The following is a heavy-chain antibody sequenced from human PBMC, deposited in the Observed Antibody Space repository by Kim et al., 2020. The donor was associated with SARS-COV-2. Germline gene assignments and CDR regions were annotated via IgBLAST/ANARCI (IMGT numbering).Heavy chain of an antibody. V-gene: IGHV3-15*01. J-gene: IGHJ4*02. CDR1: GFTFSNAW. CDR2: IKSKTDGGTT. CDR3: FASAPWMGPDTVPREFDY. Sequence: GGSLRLSCAASGFTFSNAWMSWVRQAPGKGLEWVGRIKSKTDGGTTDYAAPVKGRFTISRDDSKNTLYLQMNSLKTEDTAVYYCFASAPWMGPDTVPREFDYWGQGTLVTVSS. D-gene: IGHD3-10*01.